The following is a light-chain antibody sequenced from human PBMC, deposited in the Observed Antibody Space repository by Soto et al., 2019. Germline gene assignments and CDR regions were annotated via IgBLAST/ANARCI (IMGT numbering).Light chain of an antibody. CDR2: GAS. J-gene: IGKJ5*01. CDR1: QSVDSY. Sequence: EIVLTQSPSSLALSPGERATPSCRASQSVDSYLVWYQQKPGQAPRLLIFGASNRATGIPARFSGSGSGTDFTLTINSLAPEDFEVYYCQQRSSSPITFGQGTRLEIK. V-gene: IGKV3-11*01. CDR3: QQRSSSPIT.